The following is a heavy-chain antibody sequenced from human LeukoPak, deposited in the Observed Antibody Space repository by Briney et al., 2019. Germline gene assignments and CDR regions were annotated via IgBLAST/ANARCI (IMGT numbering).Heavy chain of an antibody. CDR3: TKVRSGSSSWALRVFDY. Sequence: PGGSLRLSCAVSGFTFSSEAMGWVRQLPGGGLEWVSTISPAGGATYYAKSMEGRFTISRDNSKSTLYLQMNSLRVEDTAVYYCTKVRSGSSSWALRVFDYWGQGALVTVSS. CDR1: GFTFSSEA. CDR2: ISPAGGAT. V-gene: IGHV3-23*01. D-gene: IGHD6-13*01. J-gene: IGHJ4*02.